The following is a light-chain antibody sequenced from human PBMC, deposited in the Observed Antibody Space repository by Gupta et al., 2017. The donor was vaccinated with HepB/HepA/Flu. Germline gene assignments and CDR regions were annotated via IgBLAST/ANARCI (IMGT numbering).Light chain of an antibody. CDR3: QQDNNCPYT. CDR1: QSVSSN. Sequence: EIVMTQSPATLSVSPGERATLSCRASQSVSSNLAWYQQKPGQAPRLLIYGASTRATRIPARFSGSGSGTEFTLTISSLQSEDFAVYYCQQDNNCPYTFGQGTKLDIK. CDR2: GAS. V-gene: IGKV3-15*01. J-gene: IGKJ2*01.